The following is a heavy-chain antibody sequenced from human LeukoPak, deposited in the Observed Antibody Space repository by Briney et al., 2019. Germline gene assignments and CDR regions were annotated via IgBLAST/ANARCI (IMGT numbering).Heavy chain of an antibody. Sequence: QPGGSLRLSCAASGFTVSSNYMTWVRQAPGKGLEWVSVIHKNAITYYADTVKGRFTIYRDNSKNMLYLQMNSLRAEDTAVYYCARSLRVRGVPDYMDVWGKGTTVIISS. CDR3: ARSLRVRGVPDYMDV. D-gene: IGHD3-10*02. J-gene: IGHJ6*03. CDR2: IHKNAIT. CDR1: GFTVSSNY. V-gene: IGHV3-53*01.